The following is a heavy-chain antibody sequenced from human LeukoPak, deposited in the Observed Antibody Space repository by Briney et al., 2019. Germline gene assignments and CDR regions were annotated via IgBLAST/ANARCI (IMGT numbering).Heavy chain of an antibody. V-gene: IGHV3-7*01. D-gene: IGHD7-27*01. CDR3: VKGNWGDY. J-gene: IGHJ4*02. Sequence: TGGSLRLSCAASGFSFSSYWMSWVRQAPGKGLEWVANIKQDGSDKYYVDSVKGRFTISRDNAKNSLNLQMNRLRAEDTAVYYCVKGNWGDYWGQGALVTVSS. CDR1: GFSFSSYW. CDR2: IKQDGSDK.